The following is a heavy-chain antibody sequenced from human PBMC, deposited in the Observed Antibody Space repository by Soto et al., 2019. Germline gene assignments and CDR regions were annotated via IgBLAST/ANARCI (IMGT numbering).Heavy chain of an antibody. CDR3: ARSILSYFDY. V-gene: IGHV1-18*04. D-gene: IGHD3-3*02. Sequence: ASVNVSGKASGYTFTSDGISWVRQAPGQGLEWMGWISAYNGNTNYAQKLQGRVTMTTDTSTSTAYMELRSLRSDDTAVYYCARSILSYFDYWGQATLVTVSS. CDR1: GYTFTSDG. J-gene: IGHJ4*02. CDR2: ISAYNGNT.